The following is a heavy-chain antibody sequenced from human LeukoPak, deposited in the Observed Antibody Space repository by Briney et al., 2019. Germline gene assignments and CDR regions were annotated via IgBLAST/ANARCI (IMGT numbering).Heavy chain of an antibody. CDR2: ISSNGGST. D-gene: IGHD3-16*01. J-gene: IGHJ4*02. Sequence: GGSLRLSCSASGFTFSSYAMHWVRQAPGMGLQYVSAISSNGGSTYYADSVKGRFTISRDNSKNTLYLQMSSLRAEDTAVYYCAKDGGQEVDYWGQGTLVTVSS. CDR1: GFTFSSYA. V-gene: IGHV3-64D*06. CDR3: AKDGGQEVDY.